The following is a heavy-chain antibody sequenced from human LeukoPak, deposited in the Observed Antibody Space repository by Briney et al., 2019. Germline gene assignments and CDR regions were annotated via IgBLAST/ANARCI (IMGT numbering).Heavy chain of an antibody. Sequence: GSLRLSCAAPGLTLSNYWMSWVRQAPGKGLEWVANIKRDGSEIYYVGSVRGRFTISRDNAKNSLYLQMNSLRAEDTAVYYCTRDHQGTWIYDFEYWGQGTLVTVSS. D-gene: IGHD2-2*01. CDR3: TRDHQGTWIYDFEY. CDR2: IKRDGSEI. J-gene: IGHJ4*02. V-gene: IGHV3-7*01. CDR1: GLTLSNYW.